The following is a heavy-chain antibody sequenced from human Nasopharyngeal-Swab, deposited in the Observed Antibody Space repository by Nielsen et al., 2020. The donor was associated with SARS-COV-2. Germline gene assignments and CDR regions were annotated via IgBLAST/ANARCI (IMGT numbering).Heavy chain of an antibody. D-gene: IGHD6-19*01. CDR1: GFTFSSYG. CDR3: AKVFPRYSSGWYGAFDI. J-gene: IGHJ3*02. Sequence: GESLKISRAASGFTFSSYGMHWVRQAPGKGLEWVAVISYDGSNKYYADSVKGRFTISRDNSKNTLCLQMNSLRAEDTAVYYCAKVFPRYSSGWYGAFDIWGQGTMVTVSS. V-gene: IGHV3-30*18. CDR2: ISYDGSNK.